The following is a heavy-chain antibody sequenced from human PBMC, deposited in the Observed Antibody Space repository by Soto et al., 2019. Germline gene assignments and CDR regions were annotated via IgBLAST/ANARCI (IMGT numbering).Heavy chain of an antibody. Sequence: SGTRSLNCAVCGGSISSGGHSCSWIRQPPGKGLEWIGYIYHSGSTYYNPSLKSRVTISVDRSKNHFSLKRSSVTAEDKAVYYYARARGWFDPWGQGTLVTVSS. CDR3: ARARGWFDP. CDR1: GGSISSGGHS. CDR2: IYHSGST. D-gene: IGHD6-6*01. V-gene: IGHV4-30-2*01. J-gene: IGHJ5*02.